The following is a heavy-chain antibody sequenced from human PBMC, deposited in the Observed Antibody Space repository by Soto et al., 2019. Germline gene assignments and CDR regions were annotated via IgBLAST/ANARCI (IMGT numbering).Heavy chain of an antibody. V-gene: IGHV4-30-4*01. D-gene: IGHD3-10*01. CDR3: ARCSSKIFRGMDV. CDR1: TDSVSSPNYY. Sequence: QGQLRESGPGLVKTSETLSLNCSVSTDSVSSPNYYSNWLRLTPGKGLEWIGYVYHTEATHYDPSLKSRLTTSVDTSNNRFSLKMTSVTAADTAVYFCARCSSKIFRGMDVGGKGTAVSFS. CDR2: VYHTEAT. J-gene: IGHJ6*04.